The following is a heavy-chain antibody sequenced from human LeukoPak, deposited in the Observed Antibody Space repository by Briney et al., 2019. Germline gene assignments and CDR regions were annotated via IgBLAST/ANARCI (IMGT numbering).Heavy chain of an antibody. CDR2: ITSTSVST. CDR3: ARDPYSGNYGAYYYYYMDV. D-gene: IGHD1-26*01. CDR1: AFTFNSYS. V-gene: IGHV3-21*06. Sequence: GGSLRLSCAASAFTFNSYSMSWVRQAPGKGLEWVSSITSTSVSTYYADSVKGRFTISRDNAKNSLYLQMDSLRVEDTAEYYCARDPYSGNYGAYYYYYMDVWDKGATVTVSS. J-gene: IGHJ6*03.